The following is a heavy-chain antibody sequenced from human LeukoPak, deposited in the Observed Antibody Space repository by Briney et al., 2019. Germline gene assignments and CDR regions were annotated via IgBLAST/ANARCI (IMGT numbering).Heavy chain of an antibody. CDR3: ARDYGYCSGGSCYYYYYMDV. V-gene: IGHV4-59*11. J-gene: IGHJ6*03. CDR2: IYYSEST. CDR1: GGSISSHY. D-gene: IGHD2-15*01. Sequence: PSETLSLTCTVSGGSISSHYWSWIRQPPGKGLEWIGYIYYSESTNYNPPLKSRVTISVDTSKNQFSLKLSSVTAADTAVYYCARDYGYCSGGSCYYYYYMDVWGEGTTVTVSS.